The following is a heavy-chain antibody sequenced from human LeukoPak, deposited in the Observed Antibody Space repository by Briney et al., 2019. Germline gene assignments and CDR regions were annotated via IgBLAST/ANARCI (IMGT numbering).Heavy chain of an antibody. CDR3: ARVLDSSSWYGPPVY. V-gene: IGHV4-59*01. Sequence: SETLSLTCTVSGGSISSYYWSWIRQPPGKGLEWIGYIYYSGSTNYNPSLKSRVTISVDTSKNQFSLKLSSVTAADTAVCYCARVLDSSSWYGPPVYWGQGTLVTVSS. CDR1: GGSISSYY. J-gene: IGHJ4*02. D-gene: IGHD6-13*01. CDR2: IYYSGST.